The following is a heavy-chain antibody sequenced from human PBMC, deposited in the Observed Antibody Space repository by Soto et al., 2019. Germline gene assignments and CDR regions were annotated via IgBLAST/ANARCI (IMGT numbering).Heavy chain of an antibody. J-gene: IGHJ6*03. V-gene: IGHV1-24*01. D-gene: IGHD3-10*01. CDR2: FDPEDGET. CDR1: GYTLTELS. Sequence: ASVKVSCKVSGYTLTELSMHWVRQAPGKGLEWMGGFDPEDGETIYAQKFQGRVTMTEDTSTDTAYMELSSLRSEDTAVYYCATTYGSGSKYYYYYYYMDVWGKGTTVTVSS. CDR3: ATTYGSGSKYYYYYYYMDV.